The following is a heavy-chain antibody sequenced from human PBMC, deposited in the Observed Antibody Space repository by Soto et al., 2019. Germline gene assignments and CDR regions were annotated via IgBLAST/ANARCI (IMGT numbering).Heavy chain of an antibody. CDR1: GGSISSGGYY. J-gene: IGHJ6*02. CDR2: IYYSGST. V-gene: IGHV4-31*11. D-gene: IGHD2-2*02. Sequence: SETLSLTCAVSGGSISSGGYYWSWIRQHPGKGLEWIGYIYYSGSTYYNPSLKSRVTISVDTSKNQFSLKLSSVTAADTAVYYCARAAYTAYYYGMDVWGQGTTVTVSS. CDR3: ARAAYTAYYYGMDV.